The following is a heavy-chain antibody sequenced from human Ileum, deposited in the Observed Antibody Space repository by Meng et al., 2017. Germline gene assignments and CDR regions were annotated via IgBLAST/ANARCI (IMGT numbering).Heavy chain of an antibody. CDR3: ARDRALGYCSGCSCHGAYYYYGMDV. CDR2: ISAYNGNT. CDR1: GYTFTSYG. J-gene: IGHJ6*02. Sequence: ASVKVSCKASGYTFTSYGISWVRQAPGQGLEWMGWISAYNGNTNYAQKLQGRVTMTTDTSTSTAYMGLRSLRSDDTAVYYCARDRALGYCSGCSCHGAYYYYGMDVWGQGTTVTVSS. V-gene: IGHV1-18*01. D-gene: IGHD2-15*01.